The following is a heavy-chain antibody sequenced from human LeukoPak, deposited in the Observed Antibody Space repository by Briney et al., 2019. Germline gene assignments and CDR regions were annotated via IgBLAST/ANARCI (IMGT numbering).Heavy chain of an antibody. CDR3: ARDTKYGVYGMDV. V-gene: IGHV3-53*04. D-gene: IGHD4-17*01. J-gene: IGHJ6*02. CDR1: GFTVSSNY. Sequence: PRGSLRLSCAASGFTVSSNYMSWVRQAPGKGLGWGSVIYIGGSTYYADSVKGRFTISRHNSKNTLYLQMNSLRAEDTAVYYCARDTKYGVYGMDVWGQGTMVTVSS. CDR2: IYIGGST.